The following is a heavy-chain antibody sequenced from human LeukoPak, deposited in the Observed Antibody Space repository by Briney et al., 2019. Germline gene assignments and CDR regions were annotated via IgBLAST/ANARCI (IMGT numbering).Heavy chain of an antibody. CDR3: ARGGPEIITISGRAYYYYGMDV. CDR1: GYTFTSYA. Sequence: GASVKVSCKASGYTFTSYAMHWVRQAPGQRLEWMGWINAGNGNTKYSQKFQGRVTITRDTSASTAYMELSSLRSEDTAVYYCARGGPEIITISGRAYYYYGMDVWGQGTTVTVSS. J-gene: IGHJ6*02. V-gene: IGHV1-3*01. D-gene: IGHD3-3*01. CDR2: INAGNGNT.